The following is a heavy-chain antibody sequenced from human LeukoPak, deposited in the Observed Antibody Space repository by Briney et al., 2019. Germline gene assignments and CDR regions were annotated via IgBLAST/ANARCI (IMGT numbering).Heavy chain of an antibody. D-gene: IGHD2-2*02. CDR2: IKNSGDIK. CDR1: GLRLSDHY. V-gene: IGHV3-11*04. Sequence: GALGLSCSASGLRLSDHYISLVRQGPGEGLPWISYIKNSGDIKYYADSVKGRFTVSRDNARNSVYLEMNSLRAEDTAVYYCARDGSIPWGYYMDVWGKGTTVTISS. CDR3: ARDGSIPWGYYMDV. J-gene: IGHJ6*03.